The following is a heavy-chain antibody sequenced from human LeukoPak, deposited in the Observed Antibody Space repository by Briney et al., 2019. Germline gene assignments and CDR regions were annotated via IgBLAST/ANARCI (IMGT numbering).Heavy chain of an antibody. D-gene: IGHD3-22*01. J-gene: IGHJ4*02. Sequence: PGGSLRLSCAASGFTFSSYAMSWVRQAPGKGLEWVSYISSGGSAIYYADSVKGRFTISRDNAKNSPYLQMNSLRAEDTAVYYCARVGYYYDSSGYCPYWGQGTLVTVSS. CDR1: GFTFSSYA. V-gene: IGHV3-48*04. CDR2: ISSGGSAI. CDR3: ARVGYYYDSSGYCPY.